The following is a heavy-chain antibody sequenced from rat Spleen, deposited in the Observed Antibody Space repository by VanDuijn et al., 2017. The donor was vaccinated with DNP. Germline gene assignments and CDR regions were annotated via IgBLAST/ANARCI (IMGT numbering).Heavy chain of an antibody. J-gene: IGHJ3*01. D-gene: IGHD1-10*01. V-gene: IGHV5-17*01. CDR3: ARHDNFDWFAY. CDR2: IIYDGSHT. CDR1: GFSFSDSA. Sequence: EVQLVESGGGVVQPGKSLKLSCAASGFSFSDSAMAWVRQSPKMGLEWVATIIYDGSHTFYRDSVQGRFIISRDNAKTTLNLQMDSLRSEDTATYYCARHDNFDWFAYWGQGTLVTVSS.